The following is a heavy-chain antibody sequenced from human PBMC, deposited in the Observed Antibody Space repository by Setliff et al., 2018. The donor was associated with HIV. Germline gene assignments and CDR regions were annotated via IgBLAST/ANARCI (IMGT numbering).Heavy chain of an antibody. J-gene: IGHJ4*02. CDR3: AKVGYSGRYPGSFDY. CDR1: GFTFSTYT. Sequence: GGSLRLSCVVSGFTFSTYTMSWVRQAPGKGLEWVASISSSGGSTYYADSVKGRFTISRDNSKNTLYLQMNSLRAEETAVYYCAKVGYSGRYPGSFDYWGQGTLVTVSS. V-gene: IGHV3-23*01. D-gene: IGHD1-26*01. CDR2: ISSSGGST.